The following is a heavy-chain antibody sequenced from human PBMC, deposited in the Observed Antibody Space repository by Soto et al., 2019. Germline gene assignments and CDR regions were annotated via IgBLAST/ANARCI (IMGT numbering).Heavy chain of an antibody. CDR3: ARDRQSRGWLDAFDI. Sequence: EVQLVESGGGLVQPGGSLRLSCAASGFTVSSNYMSWVRQAPGKGLEWVSVIFTGGSTYYADSVKGRFTISRHSSMNTVYLEMDSLRAEDTAVYYCARDRQSRGWLDAFDIWGQGTMVTVSS. CDR2: IFTGGST. CDR1: GFTVSSNY. D-gene: IGHD6-19*01. J-gene: IGHJ3*02. V-gene: IGHV3-53*04.